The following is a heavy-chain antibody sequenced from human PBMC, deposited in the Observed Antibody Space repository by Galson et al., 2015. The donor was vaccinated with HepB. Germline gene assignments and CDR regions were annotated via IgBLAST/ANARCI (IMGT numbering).Heavy chain of an antibody. CDR3: ARTRLGRSSGWYGIDY. Sequence: PALVKPTQTLTLTCTFSGFSLTPSGLCVSRIRQPPGKALEWLARIDWDDDKYYSTSLKTRLTISKDTSKNQVVLKMTNMDPTDTATYYCARTRLGRSSGWYGIDYWGQGTLITVSS. D-gene: IGHD6-19*01. V-gene: IGHV2-70*11. CDR1: GFSLTPSGLC. J-gene: IGHJ4*02. CDR2: IDWDDDK.